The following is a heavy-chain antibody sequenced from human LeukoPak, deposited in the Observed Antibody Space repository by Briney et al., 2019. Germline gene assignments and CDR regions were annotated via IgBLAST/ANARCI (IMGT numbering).Heavy chain of an antibody. Sequence: GGSLRLSCAASGFTFSSYGMHWVRQAPGKGLEWVAVIWYDGSNKYYADSVKGRFTISRDNSKNTLYPQMNSLRAEDTAVYYCARDLVPASRWGRGNWFDPWGQGTLVTVSS. V-gene: IGHV3-33*01. CDR2: IWYDGSNK. J-gene: IGHJ5*02. CDR1: GFTFSSYG. CDR3: ARDLVPASRWGRGNWFDP. D-gene: IGHD2-2*01.